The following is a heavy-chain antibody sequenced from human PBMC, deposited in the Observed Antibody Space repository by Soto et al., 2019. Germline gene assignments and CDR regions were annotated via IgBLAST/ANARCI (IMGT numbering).Heavy chain of an antibody. Sequence: QLQLQESGPGLVKPSETLSLTCTVSGGSISSSSYYWGWIRQPPGKGLEWIGSIYYSGSTYYNPSLKSRVIISVDTSKNQFSLKLSSVTAADTAVYYCARQEGRAYYFDYWGQGTLVTVSS. V-gene: IGHV4-39*01. CDR1: GGSISSSSYY. J-gene: IGHJ4*02. CDR2: IYYSGST. CDR3: ARQEGRAYYFDY. D-gene: IGHD1-26*01.